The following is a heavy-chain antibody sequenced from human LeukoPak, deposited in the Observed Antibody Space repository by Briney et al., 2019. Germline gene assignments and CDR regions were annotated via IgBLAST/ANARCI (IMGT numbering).Heavy chain of an antibody. J-gene: IGHJ6*03. Sequence: SETLSLTCTVSGGSISSYYWSWIRQPPGKGLEWIGYIYTSGSTNYNPSLKSRVTISVDTSKNQFSLKLSSVTGADTAVYYCARLADGTEYSEYYYYMDVWGKGTTVTVSS. CDR3: ARLADGTEYSEYYYYMDV. CDR1: GGSISSYY. V-gene: IGHV4-4*09. D-gene: IGHD6-6*01. CDR2: IYTSGST.